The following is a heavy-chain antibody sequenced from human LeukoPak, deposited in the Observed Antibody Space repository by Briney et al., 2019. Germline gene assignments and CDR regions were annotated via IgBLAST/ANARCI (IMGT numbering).Heavy chain of an antibody. D-gene: IGHD1-26*01. CDR3: ARGGLPTPFDY. CDR1: GYSISSNYY. V-gene: IGHV4-38-2*02. CDR2: IYYSGST. Sequence: SSETLSLTCIVSGYSISSNYYWGWIRQPPGKGLEWIGSIYYSGSTNYNPSLKSRVTISVDTSKNQFSLKLSSVTAADTAVYYCARGGLPTPFDYWGQGTLVTVSS. J-gene: IGHJ4*02.